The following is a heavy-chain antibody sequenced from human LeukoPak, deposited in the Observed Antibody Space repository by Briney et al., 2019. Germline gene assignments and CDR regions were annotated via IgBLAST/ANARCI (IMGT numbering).Heavy chain of an antibody. CDR1: GGSISNYY. D-gene: IGHD1-1*01. V-gene: IGHV4-59*12. Sequence: PSETLSLTCSVSGGSISNYYWTWIRRPPGKGLEWSAYISYSGSTNYNPSLEGRVTTSVDTSKNQFSLKLSSVTAADTAVYYCARDRGTWNDDGFDYWGQGTLVTVSS. CDR3: ARDRGTWNDDGFDY. CDR2: ISYSGST. J-gene: IGHJ4*02.